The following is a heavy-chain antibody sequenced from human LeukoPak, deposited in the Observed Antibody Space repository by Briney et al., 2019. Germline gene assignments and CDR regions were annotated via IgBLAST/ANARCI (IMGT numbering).Heavy chain of an antibody. CDR3: ARDPGFSSSRYYFDY. J-gene: IGHJ4*02. D-gene: IGHD6-13*01. CDR1: GFTFSTYG. V-gene: IGHV3-33*01. CDR2: IWNDGSNK. Sequence: GGSLRLSCAASGFTFSTYGMHWVRQAPGKGLEWVAVIWNDGSNKYYADSVKGRFTISRDNSKNTLYLQMNSLRAEDTAVYYCARDPGFSSSRYYFDYWGQGALVTVSS.